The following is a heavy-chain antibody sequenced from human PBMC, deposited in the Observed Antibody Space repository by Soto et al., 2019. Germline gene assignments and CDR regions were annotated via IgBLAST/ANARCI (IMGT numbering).Heavy chain of an antibody. Sequence: ASVKVSCKASGGTFSSYAISWVRQAPGQGLEWMGGIIPIFGTANYAQKFQGRVTITADKSTSTAYMELSSLRSEDTAVYYCAKRITGSLYFDYWGQGTLVTVS. D-gene: IGHD1-20*01. V-gene: IGHV1-69*06. CDR3: AKRITGSLYFDY. CDR2: IIPIFGTA. J-gene: IGHJ4*02. CDR1: GGTFSSYA.